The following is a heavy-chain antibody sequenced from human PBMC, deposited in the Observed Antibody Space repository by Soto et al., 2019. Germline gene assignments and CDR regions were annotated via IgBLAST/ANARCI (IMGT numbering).Heavy chain of an antibody. CDR1: GGSFSGYY. CDR2: INHSGST. J-gene: IGHJ3*02. Sequence: SETLSLTCAVYGGSFSGYYWSWIRQPPGKGLEWIGEINHSGSTNYNPSLKSRVSISVDTSKNQFSLRLSSVTGADTAVYYCARRGDYYDSSGDAFDIWGQGTMVT. V-gene: IGHV4-34*01. CDR3: ARRGDYYDSSGDAFDI. D-gene: IGHD3-22*01.